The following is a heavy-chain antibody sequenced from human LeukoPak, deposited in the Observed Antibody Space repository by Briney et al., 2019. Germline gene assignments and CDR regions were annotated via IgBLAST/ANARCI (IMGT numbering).Heavy chain of an antibody. CDR3: ATLKAVAPDY. J-gene: IGHJ4*02. CDR2: INPSGGST. D-gene: IGHD6-19*01. Sequence: ASVKVSCKASGGTFSSYAISWVRQAPGQGLEWMGIINPSGGSTSYAQKFQGRVTMTRDTSTSTVYMELSSLRSEDTAVYYCATLKAVAPDYWGQGTLVTVSS. V-gene: IGHV1-46*01. CDR1: GGTFSSYA.